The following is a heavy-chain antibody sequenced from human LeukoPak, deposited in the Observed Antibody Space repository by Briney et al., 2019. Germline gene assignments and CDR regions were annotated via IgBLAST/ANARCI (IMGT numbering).Heavy chain of an antibody. J-gene: IGHJ4*02. V-gene: IGHV3-74*01. CDR1: GFTFSNYW. D-gene: IGHD3-10*01. Sequence: GGSLRLSCIASGFTFSNYWMHWVRQAPGKGLVWVSRINSDGSSTSYADSVKGRFTISRDNAKNTLYLQMNSLRAEDTAVYYCAREVGSGNSDRYFDYWGQGTLVTVSS. CDR2: INSDGSST. CDR3: AREVGSGNSDRYFDY.